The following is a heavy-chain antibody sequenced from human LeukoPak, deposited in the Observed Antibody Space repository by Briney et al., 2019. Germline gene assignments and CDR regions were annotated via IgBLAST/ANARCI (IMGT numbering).Heavy chain of an antibody. J-gene: IGHJ4*02. CDR1: GYTFTGQY. Sequence: ASVKVSCKTSGYTFTGQYMHWVRQAPGQGLEWMGWINAYSGGTNYAQKFQGRVTLTRDTSISTVYMELSRLRSDDTAVYFCARQGEAASFDYWGQGTLVTVSS. CDR2: INAYSGGT. D-gene: IGHD5-18*01. CDR3: ARQGEAASFDY. V-gene: IGHV1-2*02.